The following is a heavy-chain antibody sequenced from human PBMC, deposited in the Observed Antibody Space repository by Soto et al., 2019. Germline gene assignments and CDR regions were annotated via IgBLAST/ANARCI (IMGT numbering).Heavy chain of an antibody. D-gene: IGHD3-3*01. Sequence: PLETHSLTSTVSGGTGISGSYYWSWIRKPPGKGLEWIGEINHSGSTNYNPSLKSRVTISVDTSKNQFSLKLSSVTAADTAVYYCAMERITIFGVVTRGSWFDPWGQGTPVT. V-gene: IGHV4-61*01. CDR1: GGTGISGSYY. CDR2: INHSGST. J-gene: IGHJ5*02. CDR3: AMERITIFGVVTRGSWFDP.